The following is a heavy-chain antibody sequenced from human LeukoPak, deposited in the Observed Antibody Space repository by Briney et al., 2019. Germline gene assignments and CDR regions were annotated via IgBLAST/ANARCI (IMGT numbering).Heavy chain of an antibody. V-gene: IGHV1-24*01. CDR3: ATGPSVVPAAMFDP. Sequence: ASVKVSCKVSGYTLTELSMHWVRQAPGKGLEWMGGFDPEDGETIYAQKFQGRVTMTEDTSTDTAYMELSSLRSEDTAVYYCATGPSVVPAAMFDPWGQGTLVTVSS. J-gene: IGHJ5*02. CDR1: GYTLTELS. D-gene: IGHD2-2*01. CDR2: FDPEDGET.